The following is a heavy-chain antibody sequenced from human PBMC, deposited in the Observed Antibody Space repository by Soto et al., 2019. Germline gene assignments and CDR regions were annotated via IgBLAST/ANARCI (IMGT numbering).Heavy chain of an antibody. CDR2: IYWDDDK. CDR3: AHRVLRTVFGLVTTTAIYFDF. CDR1: GFSLTTSGVG. V-gene: IGHV2-5*02. Sequence: QITLNESGPTVVSPTETLTLTCRFSGFSLTTSGVGVGWIRQSPGKAPEWLALIYWDDDKRYSASLKSRLTITNDTSKNQVVLTVSDLDPTDTATYYCAHRVLRTVFGLVTTTAIYFDFWGQGTPVASSS. D-gene: IGHD3-3*01. J-gene: IGHJ4*02.